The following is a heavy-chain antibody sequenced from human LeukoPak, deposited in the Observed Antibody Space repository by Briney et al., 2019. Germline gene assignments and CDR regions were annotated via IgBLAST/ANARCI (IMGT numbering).Heavy chain of an antibody. CDR2: IDPSDSYT. CDR1: GYSFTSYW. V-gene: IGHV5-10-1*01. D-gene: IGHD3-3*01. J-gene: IGHJ4*02. Sequence: GESLKISCKGSGYSFTSYWISWVRQMPGKGLEWMGRIDPSDSYTNYSPSFQGHVTISADKSISTAYLQWSSLKASDTAMHYCARLGYDFWSGYYTYFDYWGQGTLVTVSS. CDR3: ARLGYDFWSGYYTYFDY.